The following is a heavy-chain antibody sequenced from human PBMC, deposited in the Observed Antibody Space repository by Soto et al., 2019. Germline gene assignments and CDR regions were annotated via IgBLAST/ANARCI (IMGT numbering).Heavy chain of an antibody. V-gene: IGHV3-30*18. Sequence: QVQLVESGGGVVQPGRSLRLSCAASGFTFSSYGMHCVRQAPGKGLGWVAVISYDGSNNYYSDSVKGRFTISRDNSNNTLYLQMNSLRAEDTAVYYCAKHHYLSGWANHYWVQETLVTVSS. CDR1: GFTFSSYG. CDR3: AKHHYLSGWANHY. CDR2: ISYDGSNN. J-gene: IGHJ4*02. D-gene: IGHD6-19*01.